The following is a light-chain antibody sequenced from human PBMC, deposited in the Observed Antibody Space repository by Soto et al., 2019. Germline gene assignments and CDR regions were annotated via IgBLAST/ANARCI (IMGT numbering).Light chain of an antibody. CDR1: SSDVGSYNL. J-gene: IGLJ1*01. V-gene: IGLV2-23*02. CDR2: EVS. CDR3: CSYASSSPYV. Sequence: QSVLTQPASVSGSPGQSNTISCTGTSSDVGSYNLVSWYQQHPGKAPKLMIYEVSKRPSEVSTRFSGSKSGNTASLTISGLQAEDEADYYCCSYASSSPYVFGTGTKLTVL.